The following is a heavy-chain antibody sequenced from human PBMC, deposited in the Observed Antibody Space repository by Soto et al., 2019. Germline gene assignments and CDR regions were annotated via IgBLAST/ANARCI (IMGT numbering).Heavy chain of an antibody. Sequence: QSGGSLRLSCTASGFTFSTCNINWVRQAPGKGLEWVSYISNSSSTIYYSDSVKGRFTISRDNAKNPLYLQMNSLRDDDTAVYYCARAQIRYFDWLLDYWGQGTLVTVSS. CDR1: GFTFSTCN. CDR3: ARAQIRYFDWLLDY. CDR2: ISNSSSTI. D-gene: IGHD3-9*01. J-gene: IGHJ4*02. V-gene: IGHV3-48*02.